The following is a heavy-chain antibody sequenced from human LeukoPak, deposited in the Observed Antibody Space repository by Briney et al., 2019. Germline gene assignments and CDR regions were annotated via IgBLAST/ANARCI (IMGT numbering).Heavy chain of an antibody. D-gene: IGHD6-19*01. J-gene: IGHJ6*02. V-gene: IGHV1-18*01. Sequence: ASVKVSCKASGYTFTDYGISWVRQAPGQGLEWMGWISAHNGNTNYAQNFQDRVTMTTDTSTSIAYMELRSLRSDDTAVYYCARGRGRWLVFYGLDVWGQGTTVIVSS. CDR1: GYTFTDYG. CDR3: ARGRGRWLVFYGLDV. CDR2: ISAHNGNT.